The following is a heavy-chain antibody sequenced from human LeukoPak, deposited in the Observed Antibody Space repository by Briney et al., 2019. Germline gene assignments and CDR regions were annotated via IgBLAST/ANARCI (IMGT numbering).Heavy chain of an antibody. Sequence: GGPLRLSCSASGFTFSVYAIHWVRQAPGKGLEYVSTIISNGGSTYYADSVKGRFTISRDNSKNTVSLQMSSLRAEVTALYYCVKDGLAFCGGDCYSYFDYWGQGTLVTVSS. J-gene: IGHJ4*02. CDR3: VKDGLAFCGGDCYSYFDY. CDR2: IISNGGST. V-gene: IGHV3-64D*06. CDR1: GFTFSVYA. D-gene: IGHD2-21*02.